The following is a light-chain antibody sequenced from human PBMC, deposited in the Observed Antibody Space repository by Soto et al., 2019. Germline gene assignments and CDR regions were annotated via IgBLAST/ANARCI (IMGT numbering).Light chain of an antibody. V-gene: IGLV2-8*01. Sequence: LTRPASASGAAVHGLSISYTGASSYVGGYNYVSWYQQHPGKAPKRMIYEVSKRPSGVPDRFSGSKSGNTASLTVSGLHVEEEADYYFSSYAGSNYYAFGTVTTVTVL. CDR1: SSYVGGYNY. CDR2: EVS. CDR3: SSYAGSNYYA. J-gene: IGLJ1*01.